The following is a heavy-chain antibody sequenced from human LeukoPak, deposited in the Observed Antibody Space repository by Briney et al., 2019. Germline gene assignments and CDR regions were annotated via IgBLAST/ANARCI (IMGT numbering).Heavy chain of an antibody. CDR1: GFTFSNYW. CDR3: ARPCLAATPRDFQN. Sequence: AGSLRLSCAASGFTFSNYWMHWVRQAPGKGLVWVSRINSDGSSTSYADSVKGRFTVSRDNAKNTLSLQMNSLRAEDTAVYYCARPCLAATPRDFQNWDQGALVTVSS. D-gene: IGHD2-15*01. V-gene: IGHV3-74*01. CDR2: INSDGSST. J-gene: IGHJ1*01.